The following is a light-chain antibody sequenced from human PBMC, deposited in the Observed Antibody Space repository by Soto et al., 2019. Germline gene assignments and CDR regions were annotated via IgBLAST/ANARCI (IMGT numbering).Light chain of an antibody. CDR3: QHYDSLPIT. CDR2: GAS. J-gene: IGKJ5*01. V-gene: IGKV3-20*01. CDR1: QSVSSSY. Sequence: EIVLTQSPGTLSLSPGERATLSCRASQSVSSSYLAWYQQKPGQAPRLLIYGASSRATGIPDRFSGSGSGTDLTLTISRLEPEDFAVFYCQHYDSLPITFGQGTRLEIK.